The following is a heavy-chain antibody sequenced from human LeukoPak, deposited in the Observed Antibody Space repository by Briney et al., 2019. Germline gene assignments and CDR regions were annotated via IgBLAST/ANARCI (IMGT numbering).Heavy chain of an antibody. Sequence: GSLRLSCAASGFTFGSYAMSWVRQAPGKGVEGVSAISGSGGSTYYADSVKGRFTISRDNSKNTLYLQMNSLRAEDTAVYYCAKDPYYYGSGSYFDYWGQGTLVTVSS. CDR2: ISGSGGST. J-gene: IGHJ4*02. V-gene: IGHV3-23*01. CDR3: AKDPYYYGSGSYFDY. CDR1: GFTFGSYA. D-gene: IGHD3-10*01.